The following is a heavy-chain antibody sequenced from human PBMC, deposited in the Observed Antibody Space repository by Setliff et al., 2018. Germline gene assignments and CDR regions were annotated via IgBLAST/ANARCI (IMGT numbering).Heavy chain of an antibody. CDR2: IYYSGST. CDR3: VRHRFGGVIGEPDY. J-gene: IGHJ4*02. CDR1: GGSITSDSYY. V-gene: IGHV4-39*01. D-gene: IGHD3-16*02. Sequence: NPSETLSLTCSVSGGSITSDSYYWGWVRQPPGKGLEWIGSIYYSGSTDYNSSLKSRLTISVDTSKKQFYLKLSSVTATDTALYYCVRHRFGGVIGEPDYWGQGTLVTVSS.